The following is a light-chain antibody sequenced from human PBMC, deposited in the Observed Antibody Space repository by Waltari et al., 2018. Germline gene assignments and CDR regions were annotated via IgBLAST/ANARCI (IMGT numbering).Light chain of an antibody. Sequence: EIVLTQSPGTLSLSPGERATLSCRASQSLSGSYVAWYQQKPGQAPRLLIYGASNRATCIPGMFSVSVSWTDFTLSIIRLEPEDFAVYYCQQYGSSPWTFGQGTKVEIK. CDR2: GAS. V-gene: IGKV3-20*01. J-gene: IGKJ1*01. CDR1: QSLSGSY. CDR3: QQYGSSPWT.